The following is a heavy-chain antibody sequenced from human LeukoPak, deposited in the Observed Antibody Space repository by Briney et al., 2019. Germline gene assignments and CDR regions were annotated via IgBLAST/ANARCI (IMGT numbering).Heavy chain of an antibody. J-gene: IGHJ4*02. V-gene: IGHV3-21*01. Sequence: PGGSLRLSCAASGFTFSSYSMNWVRQAPGKGLEWVSSISSSSSYIYYADSVKGRFTISRDNAKNSLYLQMNSLRAEDTAVYYCARAKVRSWFQFDYWGQGTLVTVSS. CDR3: ARAKVRSWFQFDY. D-gene: IGHD6-13*01. CDR2: ISSSSSYI. CDR1: GFTFSSYS.